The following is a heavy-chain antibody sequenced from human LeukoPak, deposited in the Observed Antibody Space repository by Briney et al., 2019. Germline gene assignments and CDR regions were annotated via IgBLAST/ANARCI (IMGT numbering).Heavy chain of an antibody. D-gene: IGHD2-8*01. CDR3: ARKGTNYYYYGMDV. J-gene: IGHJ6*02. Sequence: GGSLRLSRAASGFTFSSYSMNWVRQAPGKGLEWVSSISSSSSYIYYADSVKGRFTISRDNSKNTLYLQMNSLRAEDTAVYYCARKGTNYYYYGMDVWGQGTTVTVSS. V-gene: IGHV3-21*01. CDR2: ISSSSSYI. CDR1: GFTFSSYS.